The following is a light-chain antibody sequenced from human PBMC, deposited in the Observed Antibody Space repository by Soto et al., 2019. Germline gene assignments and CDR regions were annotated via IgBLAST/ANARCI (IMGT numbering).Light chain of an antibody. Sequence: QSALTQPPSASGSPGQSVTISCTGTTGDIGAFNYVSWYQQRPGKAPKLIIYEVTRRPSGVPVRIFASKSDTTASLTVSGLQAEDEADYYCSSFAGTNSFVFGTGTKLTVL. CDR3: SSFAGTNSFV. CDR2: EVT. J-gene: IGLJ1*01. V-gene: IGLV2-8*01. CDR1: TGDIGAFNY.